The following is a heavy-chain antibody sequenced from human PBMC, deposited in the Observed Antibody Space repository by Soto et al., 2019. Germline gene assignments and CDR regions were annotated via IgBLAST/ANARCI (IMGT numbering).Heavy chain of an antibody. D-gene: IGHD2-15*01. CDR3: ARLYCSASSCYSVGAFDI. CDR1: GFTFSSYG. V-gene: IGHV3-33*01. J-gene: IGHJ3*02. CDR2: IWFDGSDK. Sequence: GSLRLSCAASGFTFSSYGMHWVRQAPGKGLEWVAPIWFDGSDKYYTESVKGRFTISRDNSKSTLYLQMNSLRAEDTAVYYCARLYCSASSCYSVGAFDIRGQGTMVTVSS.